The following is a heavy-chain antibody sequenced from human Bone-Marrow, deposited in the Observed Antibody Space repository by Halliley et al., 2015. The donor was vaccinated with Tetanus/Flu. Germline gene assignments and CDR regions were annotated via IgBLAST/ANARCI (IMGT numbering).Heavy chain of an antibody. D-gene: IGHD6-19*01. CDR2: IYTGGNT. CDR3: ARGGRGSSGPEY. V-gene: IGHV3-53*01. Sequence: LGWVSVIYTGGNTYYADSVKGRLTISRDNSKNTLYLQRNSLRAEDTAVYHCARGGRGSSGPEYWGQGTLVTVSS. J-gene: IGHJ4*02.